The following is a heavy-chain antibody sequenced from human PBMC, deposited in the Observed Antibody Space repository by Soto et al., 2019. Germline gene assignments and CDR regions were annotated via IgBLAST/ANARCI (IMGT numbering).Heavy chain of an antibody. J-gene: IGHJ4*02. CDR1: GGSISSSSYY. D-gene: IGHD1-26*01. CDR3: ARVVVGATPRTYYFDY. Sequence: SETLSLTCTVSGGSISSSSYYWGWIRQPPGKGLEWIGSIYYSGSTYYNPSLKSRVTISVDTSKNQFSLKLSSVTAADTAVYYCARVVVGATPRTYYFDYWGQGTLVTVSS. CDR2: IYYSGST. V-gene: IGHV4-39*01.